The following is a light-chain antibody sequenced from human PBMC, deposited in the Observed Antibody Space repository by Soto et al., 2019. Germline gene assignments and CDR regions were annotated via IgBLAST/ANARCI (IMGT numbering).Light chain of an antibody. Sequence: EIVLTQSPATLSLTPGDGATLSCRASQSVSSSLAWYQQKPGQAPRLLIHGASTWATGVPARFSGSGSGTEFTLTISSLQSEDSAIYYCQQYKNWPWTFGQGTKVDIK. CDR1: QSVSSS. V-gene: IGKV3-15*01. CDR2: GAS. J-gene: IGKJ1*01. CDR3: QQYKNWPWT.